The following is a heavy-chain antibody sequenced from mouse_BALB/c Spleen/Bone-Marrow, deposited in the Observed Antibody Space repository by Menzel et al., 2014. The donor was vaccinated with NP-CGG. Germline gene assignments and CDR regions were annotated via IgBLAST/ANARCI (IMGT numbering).Heavy chain of an antibody. V-gene: IGHV5-6-4*01. CDR1: GFTFSSSI. CDR2: ISTGGTYT. CDR3: SRGYGNCFDY. D-gene: IGHD2-10*02. J-gene: IGHJ2*01. Sequence: DVMLVESGGGLVKPGGSLKLSCSASGFTFSSSIMSWVRQTPEKRLEWVATISTGGTYTYYPDSVKGRFTISRDNAKNPLFLQMSSLKSEDTAMYYCSRGYGNCFDYWGQGTTLTVSS.